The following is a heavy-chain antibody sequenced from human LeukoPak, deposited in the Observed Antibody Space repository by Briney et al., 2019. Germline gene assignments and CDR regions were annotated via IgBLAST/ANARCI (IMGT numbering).Heavy chain of an antibody. CDR2: IYSSGST. D-gene: IGHD7-27*01. J-gene: IGHJ4*02. V-gene: IGHV4-59*08. CDR1: GGSISNYY. Sequence: SETLSLTCTVSGGSISNYYWSWIRQPPGKGLEWIGYIYSSGSTYYNPSLKSRVTISVDTSKNRFSLKLSTVTAADTAVYYCARRPTGDPKFDYWGQGTLVTVSS. CDR3: ARRPTGDPKFDY.